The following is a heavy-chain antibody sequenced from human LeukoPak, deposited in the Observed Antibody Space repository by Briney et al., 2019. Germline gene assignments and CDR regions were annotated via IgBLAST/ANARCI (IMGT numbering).Heavy chain of an antibody. Sequence: GGSLRLYCAASGFTCSSYAMHWVRQAPGKGLEWVAVISYDGSNKYYADSVKGRFTISRDNAKNSLYLQMNSLRAEDTAVYYCARDDMATAPYYYYGMDVWGQGTTVTVSS. CDR3: ARDDMATAPYYYYGMDV. CDR1: GFTCSSYA. CDR2: ISYDGSNK. J-gene: IGHJ6*02. D-gene: IGHD5-24*01. V-gene: IGHV3-30-3*01.